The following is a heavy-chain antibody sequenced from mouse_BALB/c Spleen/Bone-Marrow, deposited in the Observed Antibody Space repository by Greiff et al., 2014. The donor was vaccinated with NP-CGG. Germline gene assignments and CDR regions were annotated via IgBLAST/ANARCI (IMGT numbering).Heavy chain of an antibody. J-gene: IGHJ3*01. CDR2: IDPANGNT. V-gene: IGHV14-3*02. CDR3: ANYYYGSNYGFAY. Sequence: VQLKESGAELVKPGASVKLSCTASGFNIKDTYMHWVKQRPEQGLEWIGRIDPANGNTKYDPKFQGKATITANTTSNTAYLQLSRLTSEDTAVYYCANYYYGSNYGFAYWGQGTLVTVSA. CDR1: GFNIKDTY. D-gene: IGHD1-1*01.